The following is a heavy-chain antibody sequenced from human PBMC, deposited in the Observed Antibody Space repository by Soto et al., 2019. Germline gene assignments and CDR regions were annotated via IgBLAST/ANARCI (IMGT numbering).Heavy chain of an antibody. CDR3: ARDVRYIDWSADAFDI. CDR2: ISSSSSYI. Sequence: GVSLRLSCAASGFTFSSYSMNWVRQAPGKGLEWVSSISSSSSYIYYADSVKGRFTISRDNAKNSLYLQMNSLRAEDTAVYYCARDVRYIDWSADAFDIWGQGTMVTVSS. V-gene: IGHV3-21*01. J-gene: IGHJ3*02. CDR1: GFTFSSYS. D-gene: IGHD3-9*01.